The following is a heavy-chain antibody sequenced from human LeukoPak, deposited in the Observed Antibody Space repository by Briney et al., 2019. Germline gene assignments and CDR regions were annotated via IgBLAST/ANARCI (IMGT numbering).Heavy chain of an antibody. CDR3: AIAPLDYYDSSGYSYGY. CDR2: MNPNSGNT. D-gene: IGHD3-22*01. V-gene: IGHV1-8*01. J-gene: IGHJ4*02. Sequence: GASVTVSCKASGYTFTSYDINWVRQAAGQGREWMGWMNPNSGNTGYAQKFQGRVTMTRNTSISTAYMELRSLRSDDTAVYYCAIAPLDYYDSSGYSYGYWGQGTLVTVSS. CDR1: GYTFTSYD.